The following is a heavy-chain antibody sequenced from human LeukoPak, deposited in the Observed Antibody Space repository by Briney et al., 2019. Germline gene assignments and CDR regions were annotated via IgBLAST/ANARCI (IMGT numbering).Heavy chain of an antibody. V-gene: IGHV3-21*01. CDR1: GFTFSSYS. CDR3: ARGPACWRWTPTCPIYFDY. Sequence: GGSLRLSCAASGFTFSSYSMNWVRQAPGKGLEWVSSISSSSSYIYYADSVKGRFTISRDNAKNSLYLQMDSLRAEDTAVYYCARGPACWRWTPTCPIYFDYWGQGTLVTVSS. D-gene: IGHD5-24*01. J-gene: IGHJ4*02. CDR2: ISSSSSYI.